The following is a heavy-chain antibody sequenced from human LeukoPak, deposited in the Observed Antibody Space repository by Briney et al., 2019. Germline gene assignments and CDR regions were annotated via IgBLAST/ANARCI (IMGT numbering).Heavy chain of an antibody. CDR1: GYTFISYT. CDR2: ISVGNGNT. J-gene: IGHJ4*02. D-gene: IGHD3-22*01. CDR3: ARSYYDTSGYQLDY. Sequence: ASVKVSCKASGYTFISYTIHWVRQAPGQRLEWMGWISVGNGNTKYSQKFQGRVTITRDTSISTAYMELSSLRSGDTAVYYCARSYYDTSGYQLDYWGQGTLVTVSS. V-gene: IGHV1-3*01.